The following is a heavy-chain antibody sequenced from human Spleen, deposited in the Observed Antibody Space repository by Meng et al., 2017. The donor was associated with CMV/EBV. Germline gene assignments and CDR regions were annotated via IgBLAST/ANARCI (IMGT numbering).Heavy chain of an antibody. D-gene: IGHD6-13*01. CDR3: ARDSSLYYYGMDV. CDR2: ISWNSGSI. J-gene: IGHJ6*02. Sequence: SLKISCAASGFTFDDYAMHWVRQAPGKGLEWVSGISWNSGSIGYADSVKGRFTISRDNAKNSLYLQMNSLRAEDMAVYYCARDSSLYYYGMDVWGQGTTVTVSS. CDR1: GFTFDDYA. V-gene: IGHV3-9*03.